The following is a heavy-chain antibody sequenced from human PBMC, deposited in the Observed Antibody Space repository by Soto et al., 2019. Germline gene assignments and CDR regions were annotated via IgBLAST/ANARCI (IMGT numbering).Heavy chain of an antibody. Sequence: SGPTLVNPTQTLTLTCTFSGFSLSTSGMGVGWIRQPPGKALEWLALIYWNDDKQYSPSLKSRLAISRDTSKTQVVLTMTNMDPVDTATYFCEHNPPYSYFYSWGQGTLVTFSS. D-gene: IGHD2-15*01. CDR3: EHNPPYSYFYS. J-gene: IGHJ4*02. CDR1: GFSLSTSGMG. CDR2: IYWNDDK. V-gene: IGHV2-5*01.